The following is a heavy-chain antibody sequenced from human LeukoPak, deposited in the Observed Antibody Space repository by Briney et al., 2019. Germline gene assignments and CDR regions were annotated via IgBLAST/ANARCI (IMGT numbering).Heavy chain of an antibody. V-gene: IGHV5-51*01. CDR3: ARPLTVWGSYRYTLDY. Sequence: GESPKISCKGSGYSFTSYCIVWVRQMPGKGLEWMGVIYPRDSDIRYSPSFQGQVTLSADKSTSTAYLQWSSLKASDTAIYYCARPLTVWGSYRYTLDYWGQGTLVTVSS. J-gene: IGHJ4*02. D-gene: IGHD3-16*02. CDR2: IYPRDSDI. CDR1: GYSFTSYC.